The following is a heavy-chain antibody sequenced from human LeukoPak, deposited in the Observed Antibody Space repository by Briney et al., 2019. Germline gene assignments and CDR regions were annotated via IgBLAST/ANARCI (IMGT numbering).Heavy chain of an antibody. D-gene: IGHD3-3*01. V-gene: IGHV3-30-3*01. Sequence: GGSLRLSCAASEFTFSSYAMHWVRQAPGKGLEWVAVISYDGSNKYYADSVKGRFTISRDNSKNTLYLQMNSLRAEDTAVYYCAKDSDFWSGYFPPGDYWGQGTLVTVSS. CDR3: AKDSDFWSGYFPPGDY. CDR1: EFTFSSYA. J-gene: IGHJ4*02. CDR2: ISYDGSNK.